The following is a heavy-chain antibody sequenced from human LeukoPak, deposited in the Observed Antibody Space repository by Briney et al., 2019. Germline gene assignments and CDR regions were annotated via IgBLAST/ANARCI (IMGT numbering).Heavy chain of an antibody. J-gene: IGHJ4*02. Sequence: GGSLRLSCAASGFTFSSYSMNWVRQAPGKGLEWVSSISSSSSYIYYADSVKGRFTISRDNAKNSLYLQTNSLRAEDTAVYYCARGNSSSSSAHWGQGTLVTVSS. V-gene: IGHV3-21*01. CDR2: ISSSSSYI. CDR1: GFTFSSYS. CDR3: ARGNSSSSSAH. D-gene: IGHD6-6*01.